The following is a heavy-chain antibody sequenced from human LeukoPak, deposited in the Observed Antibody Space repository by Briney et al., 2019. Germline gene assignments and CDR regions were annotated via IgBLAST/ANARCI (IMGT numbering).Heavy chain of an antibody. Sequence: SETLSLTCTVSGYSLSSGYYWGWIRQPPGKGLEWIGSIYHSGSTYYNPSLKSRVTISVDTSKNQFSLKLSSVTAADTAVYYCARDNVVVVAATPGYYYYMDVWGKGTTVTVSS. CDR3: ARDNVVVVAATPGYYYYMDV. CDR1: GYSLSSGYY. J-gene: IGHJ6*03. CDR2: IYHSGST. V-gene: IGHV4-38-2*02. D-gene: IGHD2-15*01.